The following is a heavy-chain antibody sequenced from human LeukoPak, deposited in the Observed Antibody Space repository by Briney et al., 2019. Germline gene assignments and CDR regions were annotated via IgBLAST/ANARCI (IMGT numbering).Heavy chain of an antibody. D-gene: IGHD3-10*01. Sequence: GESLKISCKGSGYSFTSYWIGWVRQMPGKGLEWMGIIYPGDSDTRYSPSFQGQVTISADKSISTAYLQWSSLKASDTAMYYCARPLRVTMIRGAAFRASSDFDPWGQGTLVTVSS. J-gene: IGHJ5*02. CDR3: ARPLRVTMIRGAAFRASSDFDP. CDR1: GYSFTSYW. V-gene: IGHV5-51*01. CDR2: IYPGDSDT.